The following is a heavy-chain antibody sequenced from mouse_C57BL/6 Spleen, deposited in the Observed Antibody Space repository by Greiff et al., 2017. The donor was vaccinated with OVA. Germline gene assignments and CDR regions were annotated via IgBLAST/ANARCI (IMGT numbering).Heavy chain of an antibody. J-gene: IGHJ3*01. V-gene: IGHV1-55*01. CDR2: IYPGSGST. Sequence: VQLQQPGAELVKPGASVKMSCKASGYTFTSYWITWVKQRPGQGLEWIGDIYPGSGSTNYNEKFKSKATLTVDTSSSTAYMQLSSLTSEDSAVYYCARQHYRNAWFAYWGQGTLVTVSA. CDR3: ARQHYRNAWFAY. CDR1: GYTFTSYW. D-gene: IGHD2-1*01.